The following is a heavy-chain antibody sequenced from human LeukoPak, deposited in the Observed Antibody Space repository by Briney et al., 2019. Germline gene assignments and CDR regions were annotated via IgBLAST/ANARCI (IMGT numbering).Heavy chain of an antibody. Sequence: SVKVSCKASGFTFSSSAMQWVRQARGQRLEWIGRIVVGSGNTNYAQKFQERVTITRDMSTSTAYMELSSLRSEDTAVYYCAAVQVGANYYFDYWGQGTLVTVSS. CDR2: IVVGSGNT. D-gene: IGHD1-26*01. V-gene: IGHV1-58*02. CDR3: AAVQVGANYYFDY. CDR1: GFTFSSSA. J-gene: IGHJ4*02.